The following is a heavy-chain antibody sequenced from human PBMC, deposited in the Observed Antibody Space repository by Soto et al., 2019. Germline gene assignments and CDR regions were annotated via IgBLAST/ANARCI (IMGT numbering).Heavy chain of an antibody. J-gene: IGHJ6*02. D-gene: IGHD6-25*01. CDR2: IWFDGSKQ. Sequence: PGGSLRLSCAASGYTFTRHGLHWVRQAPGKGLEWVAVIWFDGSKQYYAESVQGRFTISKDDSKSTLYLQMNSLRVEDTAVYYCTRAGAATFGMDVWGLGTTVTVSS. CDR1: GYTFTRHG. V-gene: IGHV3-33*01. CDR3: TRAGAATFGMDV.